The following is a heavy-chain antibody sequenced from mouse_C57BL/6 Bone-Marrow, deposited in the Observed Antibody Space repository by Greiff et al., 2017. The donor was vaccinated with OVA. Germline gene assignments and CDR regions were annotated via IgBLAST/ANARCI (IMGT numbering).Heavy chain of an antibody. V-gene: IGHV1-54*01. CDR3: ARGDYDGYYTFAY. Sequence: QVQLKQSGAELVRPGTSVKVSCKASGYAFTNYLIEWVKQRPGQGLEWIGVINPGSGGTNYNEKFKGKATLTADKSSSTAYMQLSSLTSEDSAVYFCARGDYDGYYTFAYWGQGTLVTVSA. CDR1: GYAFTNYL. D-gene: IGHD2-3*01. CDR2: INPGSGGT. J-gene: IGHJ3*01.